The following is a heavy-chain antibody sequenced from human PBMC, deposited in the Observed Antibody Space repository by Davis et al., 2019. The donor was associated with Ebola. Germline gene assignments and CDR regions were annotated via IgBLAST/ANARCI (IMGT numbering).Heavy chain of an antibody. Sequence: GESLKISCASSGFTFSGSAMHWVRQASGKGLEWVGRIRSNANSYATAYAASVKGRFTISRDDSKNTAYLQMNSLKTEDTAVYYCTSRTGAFDYWGQGTLVTVSS. D-gene: IGHD7-27*01. CDR3: TSRTGAFDY. CDR1: GFTFSGSA. J-gene: IGHJ4*02. CDR2: IRSNANSYAT. V-gene: IGHV3-73*01.